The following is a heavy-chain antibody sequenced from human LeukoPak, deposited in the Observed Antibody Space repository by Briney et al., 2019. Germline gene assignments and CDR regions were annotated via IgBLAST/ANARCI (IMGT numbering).Heavy chain of an antibody. J-gene: IGHJ1*01. V-gene: IGHV1-24*01. D-gene: IGHD6-19*01. Sequence: GALVKVSCTVSGYTLTELSMHWVRQAPGKGLEWMGGFDPEDGETIYAQKFQGRVTMTEDTSTDTAYMELSSLRSEDTAVYYCATDPYSSGWLYFQHWGQGTLVTVSS. CDR1: GYTLTELS. CDR3: ATDPYSSGWLYFQH. CDR2: FDPEDGET.